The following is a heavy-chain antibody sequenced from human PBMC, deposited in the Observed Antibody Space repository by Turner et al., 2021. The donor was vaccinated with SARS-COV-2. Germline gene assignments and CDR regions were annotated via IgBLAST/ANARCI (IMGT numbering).Heavy chain of an antibody. J-gene: IGHJ6*03. D-gene: IGHD2-8*02. CDR3: AKAAGGGFYYYYMDV. Sequence: QVQLVESGGGGVQPGRSLGPPCAASGFTFSSYGMHWVRQAPGKGLEWVAVISYDGSNKYYADSVKCRFTISRDNSKNTLYLQMNSLRAEDTAVYYCAKAAGGGFYYYYMDVWGKGTTVTFSS. CDR1: GFTFSSYG. CDR2: ISYDGSNK. V-gene: IGHV3-30*18.